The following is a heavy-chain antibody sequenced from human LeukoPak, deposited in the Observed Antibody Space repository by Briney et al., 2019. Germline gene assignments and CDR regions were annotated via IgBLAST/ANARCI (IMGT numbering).Heavy chain of an antibody. CDR1: GFTFSDYN. CDR2: INGGSTHK. CDR3: ARDDGTLPYYYMDV. J-gene: IGHJ6*03. V-gene: IGHV3-21*01. Sequence: GGSLRLSCLASGFTFSDYNFNWVRQAPGKGLEWVSSINGGSTHKFYGDSVKGRFIISRDNAKRSLYLEMNSLRAEDTAVYYCARDDGTLPYYYMDVWGKGTTVTVSS.